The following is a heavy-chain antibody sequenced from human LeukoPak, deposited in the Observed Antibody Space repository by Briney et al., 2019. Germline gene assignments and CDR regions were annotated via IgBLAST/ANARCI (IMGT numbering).Heavy chain of an antibody. D-gene: IGHD2-2*01. V-gene: IGHV1-2*02. Sequence: ASVKVSCKTSGYTFTGYYIHWVRQAPGQGLEWMGWINPSSGDTKYAQTFRGRVTMTTDTSIRTAYMELSRLRSGDTAVYYCARGIVIVPAAVPPYFDFWGQGSLVTVSS. CDR1: GYTFTGYY. CDR3: ARGIVIVPAAVPPYFDF. J-gene: IGHJ4*02. CDR2: INPSSGDT.